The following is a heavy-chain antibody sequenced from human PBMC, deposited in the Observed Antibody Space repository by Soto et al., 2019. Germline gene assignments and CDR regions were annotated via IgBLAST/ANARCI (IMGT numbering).Heavy chain of an antibody. CDR1: GDSITGSY. CDR2: IYHSGTT. J-gene: IGHJ4*02. D-gene: IGHD1-26*01. CDR3: ARDMPYAAGSLAGCDY. Sequence: QVQLRESGPGLVKPSETLSLTCTVSGDSITGSYWSWIRQPPGKTLEWIGYIYHSGTTTYNPSLKSRASIPVDTSKNQFSLRLTSVIAADTAVYYCARDMPYAAGSLAGCDYWGQGILVTVSS. V-gene: IGHV4-59*01.